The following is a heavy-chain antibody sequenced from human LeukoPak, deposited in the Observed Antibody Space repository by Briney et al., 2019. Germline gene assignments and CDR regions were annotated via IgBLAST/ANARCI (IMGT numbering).Heavy chain of an antibody. J-gene: IGHJ4*02. CDR1: GLVFGKYA. CDR3: AKGRCSGPGCDSFDY. CDR2: ISDDSSFT. V-gene: IGHV3-23*01. Sequence: SGGSLSLSCAASGLVFGKYAMAWVRQAPGKGLECVSIISDDSSFTYYLDSVKGRSTIFRDNSKNTLYLHMNSLKAEDTAVYYCAKGRCSGPGCDSFDYWGQGTLVTVSS. D-gene: IGHD5-12*01.